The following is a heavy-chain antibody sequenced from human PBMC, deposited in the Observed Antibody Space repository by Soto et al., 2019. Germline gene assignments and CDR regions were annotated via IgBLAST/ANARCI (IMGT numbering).Heavy chain of an antibody. CDR1: GGTFSSYA. V-gene: IGHV1-69*13. CDR2: IIPIFGTA. CDR3: ARGRSSSKKHYYYYYGMDV. D-gene: IGHD6-6*01. J-gene: IGHJ6*02. Sequence: SVKVSCKDSGGTFSSYAISWVRQAHGQGLEWMGGIIPIFGTANYAQKFQGRVTITADESTSTAYMELSSLRSEDTAVYYCARGRSSSKKHYYYYYGMDVWGQGTTVTVSS.